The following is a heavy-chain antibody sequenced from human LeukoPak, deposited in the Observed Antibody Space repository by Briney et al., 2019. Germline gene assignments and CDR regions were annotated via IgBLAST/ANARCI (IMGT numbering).Heavy chain of an antibody. V-gene: IGHV1-2*02. CDR1: GYTFTGYY. J-gene: IGHJ6*03. Sequence: GASVTVSCKASGYTFTGYYMHWVRQAPGQGLEWMGWINPNSGGTNYAQKFQGRVTMTRDTSISTAYMELSRLRSEDTAVYYCARGGLLLWFGESYYYYMDVWGKGTTVTISS. CDR2: INPNSGGT. CDR3: ARGGLLLWFGESYYYYMDV. D-gene: IGHD3-10*01.